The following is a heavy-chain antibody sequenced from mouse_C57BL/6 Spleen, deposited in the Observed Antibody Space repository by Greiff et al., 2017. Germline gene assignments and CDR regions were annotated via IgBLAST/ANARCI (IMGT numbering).Heavy chain of an antibody. Sequence: VQLQQPGAELVKPGASVKMSCKASGYTFTCYWITWVKQRPGQGLEWIGDIYPGSGSTNYNEKFKSKATLTVDTSSSTAYMQLSSLTSEDSAVYYCARGTTVVATDYWGQGTTLTVSS. D-gene: IGHD1-1*01. V-gene: IGHV1-55*01. J-gene: IGHJ2*01. CDR3: ARGTTVVATDY. CDR1: GYTFTCYW. CDR2: IYPGSGST.